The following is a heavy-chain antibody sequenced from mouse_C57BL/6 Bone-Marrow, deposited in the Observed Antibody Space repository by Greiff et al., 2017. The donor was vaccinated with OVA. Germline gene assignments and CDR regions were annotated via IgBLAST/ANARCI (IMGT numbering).Heavy chain of an antibody. J-gene: IGHJ2*01. CDR2: IDPSDSET. Sequence: VQLQQPGAELVRPGSSVKLSCKASGYTFTSYWMHWVKQRPIQGLEWIGNIDPSDSETHYNQKFKDKATLTVDKSSSTAYMQLSSLTSEDSAVYYCARWGIYYYYFDYWGQGTTLTVSS. CDR1: GYTFTSYW. CDR3: ARWGIYYYYFDY. V-gene: IGHV1-52*01. D-gene: IGHD1-1*01.